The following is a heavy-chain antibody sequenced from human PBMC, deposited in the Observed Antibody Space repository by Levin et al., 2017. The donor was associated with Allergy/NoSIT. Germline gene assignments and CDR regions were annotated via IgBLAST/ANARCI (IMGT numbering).Heavy chain of an antibody. V-gene: IGHV4-39*07. D-gene: IGHD3-3*01. J-gene: IGHJ4*02. CDR2: IQFSGNT. CDR3: ARGFRFAWSATCYFDH. CDR1: GGSINSDTYY. Sequence: SQTLSLTCTVSGGSINSDTYYWAWIRQPPGKGLEWIGTIQFSGNTYYNPSLNGRVTVSVETSKNQFSLDLKSVTAADTAVYFCARGFRFAWSATCYFDHWGQGTLVPVSS.